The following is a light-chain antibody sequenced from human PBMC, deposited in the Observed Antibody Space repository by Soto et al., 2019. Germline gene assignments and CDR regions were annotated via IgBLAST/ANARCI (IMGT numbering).Light chain of an antibody. CDR1: SSDVGGYNY. CDR2: DVS. J-gene: IGLJ2*01. CDR3: SSYTSSSTPVV. Sequence: QSALTQPASVSGSPGQSITISCTGTSSDVGGYNYVSWYQQHPGKAPKLMIYDVSNRPSGVSNRFSGSKSGNTASLTISGRQAEDEADYYCSSYTSSSTPVVFGGGTK. V-gene: IGLV2-14*01.